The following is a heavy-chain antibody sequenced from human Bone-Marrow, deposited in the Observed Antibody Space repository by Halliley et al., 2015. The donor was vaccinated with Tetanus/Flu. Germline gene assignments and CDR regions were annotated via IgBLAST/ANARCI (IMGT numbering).Heavy chain of an antibody. V-gene: IGHV3-21*04. Sequence: LEWVSSIRGSSSYIFYADSVKGRFTISRDNAKNSLYLQRNSLRAEGTAVYYCARSFDSSGYTPGYWGQGTLVTVSS. CDR3: ARSFDSSGYTPGY. D-gene: IGHD3-22*01. J-gene: IGHJ4*02. CDR2: IRGSSSYI.